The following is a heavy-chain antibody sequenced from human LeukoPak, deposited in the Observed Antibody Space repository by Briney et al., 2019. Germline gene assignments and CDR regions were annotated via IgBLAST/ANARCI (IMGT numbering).Heavy chain of an antibody. CDR1: GFTFSSYG. CDR3: ARVAPLRPGNDYYYYYMDV. V-gene: IGHV3-30*02. J-gene: IGHJ6*03. Sequence: GGSLRLSCAASGFTFSSYGMHWVRQAPGKGLEWVAFIRYDGSNKYYADSVKGRFTISRDNAKNSLYLQMNSLRAEDTAVYYCARVAPLRPGNDYYYYYMDVWGKGTTVTVSS. CDR2: IRYDGSNK. D-gene: IGHD5/OR15-5a*01.